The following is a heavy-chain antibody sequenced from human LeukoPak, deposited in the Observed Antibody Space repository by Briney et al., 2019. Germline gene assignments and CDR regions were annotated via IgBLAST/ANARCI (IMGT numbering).Heavy chain of an antibody. CDR3: ASPGIAVAGFDY. CDR2: IIPIFGTA. J-gene: IGHJ4*02. CDR1: GGTFSSYA. Sequence: SVKVSCKASGGTFSSYAISWVRQAPGQGLEWMGGIIPIFGTADYAQKFQGRVTITADESTSTAYMELSSLRSEDTAVYYCASPGIAVAGFDYWGQGTLVTVSS. V-gene: IGHV1-69*13. D-gene: IGHD6-19*01.